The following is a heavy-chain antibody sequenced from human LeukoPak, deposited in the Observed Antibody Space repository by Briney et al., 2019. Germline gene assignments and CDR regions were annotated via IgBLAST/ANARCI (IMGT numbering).Heavy chain of an antibody. Sequence: GGSLRLSCAASGFSFRSYGMHWVRQAPGKGLEWVALISFDGREKYYADSLKGRLTISRDNSKNTLYLQMNSLSAEDTAVYYCAKRGDSGSYPYYFDNWGQGTLVTVSS. J-gene: IGHJ4*02. CDR2: ISFDGREK. CDR1: GFSFRSYG. V-gene: IGHV3-30*18. D-gene: IGHD1-26*01. CDR3: AKRGDSGSYPYYFDN.